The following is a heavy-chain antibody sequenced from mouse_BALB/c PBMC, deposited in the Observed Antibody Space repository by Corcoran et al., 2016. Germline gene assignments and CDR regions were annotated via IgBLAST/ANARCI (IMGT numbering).Heavy chain of an antibody. D-gene: IGHD1-1*01. Sequence: QVQLQQSGPELVKPGASVKMSCKASGYTFTDYVISWVKQRTGQGLEWIGEIYPGSGSTYYNEKFKGKATLTADKSSNTAYMQLSSLTSEDSAVYFCARSYAPGGFAYWGQGTLVTVSA. CDR1: GYTFTDYV. V-gene: IGHV1-81*01. J-gene: IGHJ3*01. CDR3: ARSYAPGGFAY. CDR2: IYPGSGST.